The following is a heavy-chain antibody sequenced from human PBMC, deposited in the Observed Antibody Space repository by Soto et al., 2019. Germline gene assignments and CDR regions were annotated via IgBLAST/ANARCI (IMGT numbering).Heavy chain of an antibody. CDR1: GFTFSSYW. CDR3: ARGSGYSYGCFYSYGMVV. CDR2: IKQDGSEK. J-gene: IGHJ6*01. V-gene: IGHV3-7*05. Sequence: GGSLRLPCAASGFTFSSYWMSWVRQAPGKGLEWVANIKQDGSEKYYVDSVKGRFTISRDNAKNSLYLQMNSLRAEDTAVYYCARGSGYSYGCFYSYGMVVWGQGPTVTVSS. D-gene: IGHD5-18*01.